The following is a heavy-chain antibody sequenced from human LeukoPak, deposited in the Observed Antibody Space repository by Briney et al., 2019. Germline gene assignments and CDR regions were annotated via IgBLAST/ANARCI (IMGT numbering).Heavy chain of an antibody. V-gene: IGHV3-74*01. Sequence: PGGSLRLSCEASGFTFSNYWIHWVRQAPGKGLVWVSRINSDGSSTSYADSVKGRFTISRDNAKNTLYLQMNSLRAEDTAVYYCARGYSYGYRIDYWGQGTLVTVSS. D-gene: IGHD5-18*01. CDR1: GFTFSNYW. J-gene: IGHJ4*02. CDR2: INSDGSST. CDR3: ARGYSYGYRIDY.